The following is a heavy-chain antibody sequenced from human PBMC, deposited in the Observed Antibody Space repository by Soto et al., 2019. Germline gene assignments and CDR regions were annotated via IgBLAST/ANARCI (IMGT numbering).Heavy chain of an antibody. J-gene: IGHJ4*02. D-gene: IGHD6-25*01. CDR3: VKFFVETGGSSGWPWSLDS. CDR1: GFTFSKYA. Sequence: EVQLLESGGGLVQPGGSLRISCAASGFTFSKYAMSWVRQAPGKGLEWVSAISGSGTTTYSADSVRGRFTISRDNSNNMLYLQMNSPGPEDTALYYCVKFFVETGGSSGWPWSLDSWGQGTLVTVSS. V-gene: IGHV3-23*01. CDR2: ISGSGTTT.